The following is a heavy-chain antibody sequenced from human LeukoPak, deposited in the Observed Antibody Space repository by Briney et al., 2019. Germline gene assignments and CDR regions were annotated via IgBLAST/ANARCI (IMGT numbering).Heavy chain of an antibody. J-gene: IGHJ6*02. CDR2: IYYTGNT. Sequence: SETQSLTCTASGASISYNYWNWIRQPPGKGLEWIGYIYYTGNTNYNPSLKSRLSISVDTSKNQFSLKLSSVTAADTAVYYCARGYYYSLDVWGQGTTVTVSS. V-gene: IGHV4-59*01. CDR1: GASISYNY. CDR3: ARGYYYSLDV.